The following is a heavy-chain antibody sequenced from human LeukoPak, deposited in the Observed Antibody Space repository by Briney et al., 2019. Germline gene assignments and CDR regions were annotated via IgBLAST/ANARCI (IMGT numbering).Heavy chain of an antibody. Sequence: SETLSLTCAVYGGSFSGYYWSWIRQPPGKGLEWIGEINRSGSTNYNPSLKSRVTISVDTSKNQFSLKLSSVTAADTAVYYCARGSPGYCSSTSCYHGWFDPWGQGTLVTVSS. CDR2: INRSGST. J-gene: IGHJ5*02. CDR3: ARGSPGYCSSTSCYHGWFDP. D-gene: IGHD2-2*03. V-gene: IGHV4-34*01. CDR1: GGSFSGYY.